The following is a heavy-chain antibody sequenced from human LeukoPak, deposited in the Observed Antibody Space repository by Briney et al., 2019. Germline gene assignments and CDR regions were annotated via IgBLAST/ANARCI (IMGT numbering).Heavy chain of an antibody. Sequence: GGSLRLSCAASGFTFDDYAMHWVRQAPGKGLEWVSGISWNSGSIGYADSVKGRFTISRDNAKNSLYLQMNSLRAEDTALYYCAKDPAVAGTSWGQGTLVTVSS. V-gene: IGHV3-9*01. J-gene: IGHJ4*02. CDR1: GFTFDDYA. CDR3: AKDPAVAGTS. D-gene: IGHD6-19*01. CDR2: ISWNSGSI.